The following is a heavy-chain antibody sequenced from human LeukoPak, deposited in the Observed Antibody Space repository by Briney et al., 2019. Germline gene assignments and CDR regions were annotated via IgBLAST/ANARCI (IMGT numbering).Heavy chain of an antibody. D-gene: IGHD4-17*01. CDR2: IYHSGST. CDR1: GYSISSGYY. CDR3: ARRGYGHYLDY. J-gene: IGHJ4*02. Sequence: PSETLSLTCAVSGYSISSGYYWGWIRQPPGKGLEWIGSIYHSGSTYYNPSLKSRVTISVDTSKNQFSLKLSSVTAADTAVYYCARRGYGHYLDYWGQGTLVTVSS. V-gene: IGHV4-38-2*01.